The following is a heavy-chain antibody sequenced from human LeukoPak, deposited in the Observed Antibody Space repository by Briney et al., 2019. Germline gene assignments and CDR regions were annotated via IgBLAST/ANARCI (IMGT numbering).Heavy chain of an antibody. CDR1: GGTVSSYA. J-gene: IGHJ4*02. D-gene: IGHD3-10*01. Sequence: ASVKVSCKASGGTVSSYAISWVRQAPRQGLEWMGRIIPILGIANYAQKFQGRVTITADKSTSTAYMELSSLRSEDMAVYYCARDPPYGSGSYAFDYWGQGTLVTVSS. V-gene: IGHV1-69*04. CDR3: ARDPPYGSGSYAFDY. CDR2: IIPILGIA.